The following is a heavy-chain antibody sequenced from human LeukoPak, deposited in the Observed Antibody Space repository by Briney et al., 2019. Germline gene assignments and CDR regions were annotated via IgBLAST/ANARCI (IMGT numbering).Heavy chain of an antibody. Sequence: GSLRLSCGASGFTFSSYEMNWVRQAPGKGLEWVSYISSSGSTIYYADSVKGRFTISRDNAKNSLYLQMNSLRAEDTAVYYCAELGITMIGGVWGKGTTVTISS. CDR3: AELGITMIGGV. D-gene: IGHD3-10*02. CDR1: GFTFSSYE. CDR2: ISSSGSTI. J-gene: IGHJ6*04. V-gene: IGHV3-48*03.